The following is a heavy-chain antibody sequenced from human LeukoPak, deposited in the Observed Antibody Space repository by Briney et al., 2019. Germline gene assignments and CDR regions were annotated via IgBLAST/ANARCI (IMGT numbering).Heavy chain of an antibody. CDR3: ARVFWFGELFY. V-gene: IGHV3-48*01. J-gene: IGHJ4*02. D-gene: IGHD3-10*01. Sequence: PGGSLRLSCAASGFTFSSYGMSWVRQAPGKGLEWVAYISTNDRTTYYADSVKGRFTISRDNAKNSLYLQMNSLRAEDTAIYYCARVFWFGELFYWGQGTLVTVSS. CDR2: ISTNDRTT. CDR1: GFTFSSYG.